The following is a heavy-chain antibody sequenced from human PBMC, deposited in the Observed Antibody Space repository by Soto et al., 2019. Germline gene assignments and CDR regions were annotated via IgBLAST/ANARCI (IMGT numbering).Heavy chain of an antibody. CDR3: ARVLGRHWNSFDY. CDR2: TYYRSKWYN. V-gene: IGHV6-1*01. Sequence: SQTLSLTCAISVDSVSSNSAAWNWLRQSPSRGLEWLGRTYYRSKWYNDYAVSVKSRITINPDTSKNQFSLQLNSVTPEDTAVYYCARVLGRHWNSFDYWGQGTLVTVSS. J-gene: IGHJ4*02. CDR1: VDSVSSNSAA. D-gene: IGHD1-7*01.